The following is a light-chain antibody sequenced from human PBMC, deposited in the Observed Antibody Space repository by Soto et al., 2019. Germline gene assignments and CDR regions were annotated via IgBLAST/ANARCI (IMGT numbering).Light chain of an antibody. Sequence: QSALTQPASVSGSPGQSITISCTATTSDVGGFDSVSWYQQHPGTAPRVIIYEVSNRPSGVSYRFSGSKSANTASLTISGLQADDEADYYCSSYTTSNTWLFGGGTQRPS. V-gene: IGLV2-14*01. CDR1: TSDVGGFDS. J-gene: IGLJ3*02. CDR3: SSYTTSNTWL. CDR2: EVS.